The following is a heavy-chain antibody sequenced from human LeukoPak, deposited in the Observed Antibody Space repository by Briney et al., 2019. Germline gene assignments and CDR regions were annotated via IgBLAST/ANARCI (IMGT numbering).Heavy chain of an antibody. J-gene: IGHJ4*02. CDR3: TTDDDFWSGYPDY. Sequence: GGSLRLSCAASGFTFSNAWMSWVRQAPGKGLEWVGRIKSKTDGGTTDYAAPVKGRFTISRDDSKSTLYLQMNSLKTEDTAVYYCTTDDDFWSGYPDYWGQGTLGTVSS. CDR2: IKSKTDGGTT. V-gene: IGHV3-15*01. CDR1: GFTFSNAW. D-gene: IGHD3-3*01.